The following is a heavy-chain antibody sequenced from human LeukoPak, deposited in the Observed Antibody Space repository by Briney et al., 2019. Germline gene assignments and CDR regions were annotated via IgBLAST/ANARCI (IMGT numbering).Heavy chain of an antibody. Sequence: GGSLRLSCSASGFTFSNFAMHWVRQAPGKGLEYVSSISTNGGSTYYADSVKGRFTISRDNSKNRLYLQMNSLRAEDTAVYYCAKRPRGNYLDPFDYWGQGTLVTVSS. J-gene: IGHJ4*02. CDR1: GFTFSNFA. D-gene: IGHD3-10*01. CDR3: AKRPRGNYLDPFDY. CDR2: ISTNGGST. V-gene: IGHV3-64*04.